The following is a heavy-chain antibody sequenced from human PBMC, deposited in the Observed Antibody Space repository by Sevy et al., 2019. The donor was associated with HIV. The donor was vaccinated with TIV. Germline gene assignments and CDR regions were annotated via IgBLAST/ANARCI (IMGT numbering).Heavy chain of an antibody. Sequence: GGSLRLSCSASGFTFSSYAMHWVRQAPGKGLEYVSAISSNGGSTYYADSVKGRFTISRDNSKNTLYLQMSSLGAEDTAVYYCVRGDFWSGYQSINYYGMDVWGQGTTVTVSS. CDR2: ISSNGGST. V-gene: IGHV3-64D*06. CDR3: VRGDFWSGYQSINYYGMDV. CDR1: GFTFSSYA. D-gene: IGHD3-3*01. J-gene: IGHJ6*02.